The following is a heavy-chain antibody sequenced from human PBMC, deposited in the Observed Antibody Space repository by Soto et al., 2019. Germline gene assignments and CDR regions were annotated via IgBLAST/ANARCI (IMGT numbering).Heavy chain of an antibody. D-gene: IGHD3-22*01. CDR2: ISSNGGNT. CDR1: GFTFSSSP. J-gene: IGHJ4*03. CDR3: VVRHRRAYYVY. V-gene: IGHV3-64*07. Sequence: EVQLVESGGYLVQLGGSLRLSCAASGFTFSSSPMHWVRQAPGKRPDYVSSISSNGGNTYYADSVKGRFTLSRDNSKNTPYLQIGSLRTEDLAVYYGVVRHRRAYYVYWGHGTQVTVSS.